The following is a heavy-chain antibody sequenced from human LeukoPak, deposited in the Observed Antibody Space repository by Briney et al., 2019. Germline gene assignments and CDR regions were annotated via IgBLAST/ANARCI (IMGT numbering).Heavy chain of an antibody. V-gene: IGHV3-23*01. Sequence: QTGGSLRLSCAASGFTFSSYGMSWVRQAPGKGLEWVSGVSGSGGSTYNADSVQGRFTISRDNSKNTLYLQMNSLRAEDTAVYYCARVRDYGTFDYWGQGTLVTVSS. D-gene: IGHD4/OR15-4a*01. CDR2: VSGSGGST. J-gene: IGHJ4*02. CDR3: ARVRDYGTFDY. CDR1: GFTFSSYG.